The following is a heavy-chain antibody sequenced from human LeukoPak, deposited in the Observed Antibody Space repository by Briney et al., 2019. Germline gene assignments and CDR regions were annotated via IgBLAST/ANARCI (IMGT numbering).Heavy chain of an antibody. CDR3: ARDVRRHIVVVTAMGY. V-gene: IGHV3-23*01. D-gene: IGHD2-21*02. J-gene: IGHJ4*02. CDR1: GFPFSHFA. Sequence: GGSLRLSCGASGFPFSHFAMTWVRQTPGRGLEWVSTIHGDGSATHYADSVKGRFAISRDNAKNSLYLQMNSLRDEDTAVYYCARDVRRHIVVVTAMGYWGQGTLVTVSS. CDR2: IHGDGSAT.